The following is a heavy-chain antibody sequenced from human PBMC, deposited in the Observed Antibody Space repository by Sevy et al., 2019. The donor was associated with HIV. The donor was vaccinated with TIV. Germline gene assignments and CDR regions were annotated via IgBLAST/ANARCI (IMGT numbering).Heavy chain of an antibody. Sequence: ASVKVSCKVSGYTFSIYRITWLRQAPGQGLEWMGWISPHTGDTKFAENFQDRVTMSTDTSTATAYMELSRLRSDDTAVYYFARAFCTSGRCYSLAYWGQGTLVTVSS. CDR3: ARAFCTSGRCYSLAY. J-gene: IGHJ4*02. CDR2: ISPHTGDT. D-gene: IGHD2-15*01. V-gene: IGHV1-18*01. CDR1: GYTFSIYR.